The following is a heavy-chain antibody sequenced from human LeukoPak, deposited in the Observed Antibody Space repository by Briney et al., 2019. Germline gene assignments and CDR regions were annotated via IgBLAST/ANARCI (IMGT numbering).Heavy chain of an antibody. D-gene: IGHD6-13*01. CDR2: IYTSGST. J-gene: IGHJ5*02. CDR1: GGSISSYY. Sequence: SETLSLTCTVSGGSISSYYWSWIRQPAGKGLEWIGRIYTSGSTNYNPSLKSRVTMSVDTSKNQFSLKLSSVTAADTAVYYCARDMYAASEQQMFSLSAPWGQGPLVPVPS. V-gene: IGHV4-4*07. CDR3: ARDMYAASEQQMFSLSAP.